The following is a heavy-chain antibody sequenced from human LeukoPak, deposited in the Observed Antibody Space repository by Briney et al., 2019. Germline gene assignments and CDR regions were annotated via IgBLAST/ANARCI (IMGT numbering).Heavy chain of an antibody. D-gene: IGHD1-7*01. J-gene: IGHJ5*02. Sequence: PGGSLRLSCTASGFTFTTYAMSWVRQAPGKGLEWVSSIRGSGGSTYYADSVKGRFTISRDNSKNTLYLQMNSLRAEDTAVYYCAKGGTGSTDWFDPWGQGALVTVSS. CDR3: AKGGTGSTDWFDP. CDR1: GFTFTTYA. CDR2: IRGSGGST. V-gene: IGHV3-23*01.